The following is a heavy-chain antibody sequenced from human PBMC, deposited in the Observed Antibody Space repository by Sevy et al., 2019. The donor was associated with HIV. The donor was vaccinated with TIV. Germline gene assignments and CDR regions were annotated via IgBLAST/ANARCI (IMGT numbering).Heavy chain of an antibody. Sequence: GGSLRLSCAASGFTFSSYGMHWVRQAPGKGLEWVAFIRYDGSNKYYADSVKGRFTISRDNSKNTLYLQMNRLRAEDTAVYYCAKVPAGGTTLYYYYYMDVWGKGTTVTVSS. CDR2: IRYDGSNK. CDR3: AKVPAGGTTLYYYYYMDV. D-gene: IGHD1-7*01. J-gene: IGHJ6*03. V-gene: IGHV3-30*02. CDR1: GFTFSSYG.